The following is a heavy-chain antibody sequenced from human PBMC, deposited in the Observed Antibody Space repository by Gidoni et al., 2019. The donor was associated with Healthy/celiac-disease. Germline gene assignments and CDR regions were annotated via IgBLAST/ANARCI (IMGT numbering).Heavy chain of an antibody. CDR1: GFTFSRYW. J-gene: IGHJ4*02. D-gene: IGHD3-9*01. V-gene: IGHV3-7*01. CDR3: ARDWAYYDILTGYYRGGSFDY. CDR2: IKQDGSEK. Sequence: EVQLVESGGGLVQPGGSLRLSCAASGFTFSRYWLSWVRQAPGKGLEWVANIKQDGSEKYYVDSVKGRFTISRDNAKNSLYLQMNSRRAEDTAVYYWARDWAYYDILTGYYRGGSFDYWGQGTLVTVSS.